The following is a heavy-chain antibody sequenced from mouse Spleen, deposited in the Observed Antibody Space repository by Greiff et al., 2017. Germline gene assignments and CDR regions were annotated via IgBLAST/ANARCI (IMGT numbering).Heavy chain of an antibody. CDR2: INPNNGGT. Sequence: EVKLMESGPELVKPGASVKIPCKASGYTFTDYNMDWVKQSHGKSLEWIGDINPNNGGTIYNQKFKGKATLTVDKSSSTAYMELRSLTSEDTAVYYCARSFPLGRWYFDVWGAGTTVTVSS. V-gene: IGHV1-18*01. J-gene: IGHJ1*01. CDR1: GYTFTDYN. CDR3: ARSFPLGRWYFDV. D-gene: IGHD4-1*01.